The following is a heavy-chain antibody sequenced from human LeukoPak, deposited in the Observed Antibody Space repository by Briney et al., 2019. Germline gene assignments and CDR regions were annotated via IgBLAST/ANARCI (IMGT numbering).Heavy chain of an antibody. CDR2: IYTSGST. CDR3: ASYYGSGGRAFDI. J-gene: IGHJ3*02. CDR1: GGSISSYY. Sequence: SETLSLTCTVSGGSISSYYWSWLRQPAGKGLEWIGRIYTSGSTNYNPSLKSRVTMSVDTSKNQFSLKLSSVGAADTAVYYCASYYGSGGRAFDIWGQGTMVTVSS. D-gene: IGHD3-10*01. V-gene: IGHV4-4*07.